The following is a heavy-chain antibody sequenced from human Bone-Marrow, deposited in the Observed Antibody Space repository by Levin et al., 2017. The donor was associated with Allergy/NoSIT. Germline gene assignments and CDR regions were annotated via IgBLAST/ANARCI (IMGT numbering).Heavy chain of an antibody. J-gene: IGHJ5*02. D-gene: IGHD3-22*01. V-gene: IGHV3-33*01. Sequence: LSLTCAASGFTFSSYGMHWVRQAPGKGLEWVAVIWYDGSNKYYADSVKGRFTISRDNSKNTLYLQMNSLRAEDTAVYYCARDLIGLDPWGQGTLVTVSS. CDR1: GFTFSSYG. CDR3: ARDLIGLDP. CDR2: IWYDGSNK.